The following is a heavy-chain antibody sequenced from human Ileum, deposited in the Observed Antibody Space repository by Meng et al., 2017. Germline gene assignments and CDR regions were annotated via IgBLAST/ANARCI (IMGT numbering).Heavy chain of an antibody. D-gene: IGHD5-12*01. CDR2: ISDRGSTI. CDR3: ARDKGSGYSVEESGFDS. Sequence: GESLKISCEASGFTFSDYEMNWVRQAPGKGLEWISYISDRGSTIYADSVKGRFIISRDNAKNSLFLQMNRLSVEDTALYYCARDKGSGYSVEESGFDSWGQGTLVTVSS. J-gene: IGHJ4*02. V-gene: IGHV3-48*03. CDR1: GFTFSDYE.